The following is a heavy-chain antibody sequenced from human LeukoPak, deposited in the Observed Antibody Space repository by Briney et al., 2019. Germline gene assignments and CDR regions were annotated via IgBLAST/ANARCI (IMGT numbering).Heavy chain of an antibody. J-gene: IGHJ4*02. D-gene: IGHD3-22*01. V-gene: IGHV3-64D*09. CDR1: GFTFSSYG. Sequence: GGSLRLSCAASGFTFSSYGMHWVRQAPGKGLEHVSSISSNGGTIYYADSLRGRFTISRDNSKNTLYLQMSSLRAEDTAVYYCVKGSEAYCDSKSDYWGQGTLVTVSS. CDR3: VKGSEAYCDSKSDY. CDR2: ISSNGGTI.